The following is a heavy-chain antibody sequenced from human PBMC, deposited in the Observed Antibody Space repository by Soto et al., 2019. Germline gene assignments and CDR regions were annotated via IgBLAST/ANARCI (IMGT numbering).Heavy chain of an antibody. CDR1: GYTFTNYG. D-gene: IGHD4-17*01. CDR3: ARDMGVNDNGDYVDY. CDR2: ISGYNRNT. Sequence: QVQLVQSGAEVKKPGASVKVSCRASGYTFTNYGVSWVRQAPGQGFEWMGWISGYNRNTKYAHKGQGRVTMTIDTSTSTAYVELRSLRSDDTAVYYGARDMGVNDNGDYVDYSGQGTRVTVSS. V-gene: IGHV1-18*01. J-gene: IGHJ4*02.